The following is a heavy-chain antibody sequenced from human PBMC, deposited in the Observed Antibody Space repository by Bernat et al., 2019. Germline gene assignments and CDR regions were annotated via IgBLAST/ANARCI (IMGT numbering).Heavy chain of an antibody. Sequence: EVQLVESGGGLVQPGGSLRLSCAASAFTFSSYWMSWVRQAPGKGLEWVADIKQDGSVKKYVDSVKGRFTISRDNSKNSLYLEMNSLRTEDTAVYYCARPMLQGEIFDYWGQGTLVTVSS. CDR2: IKQDGSVK. V-gene: IGHV3-7*03. CDR1: AFTFSSYW. CDR3: ARPMLQGEIFDY. J-gene: IGHJ4*02. D-gene: IGHD3-10*01.